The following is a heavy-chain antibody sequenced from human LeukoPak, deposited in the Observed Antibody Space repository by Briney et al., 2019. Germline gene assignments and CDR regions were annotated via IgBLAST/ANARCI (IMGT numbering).Heavy chain of an antibody. CDR3: ARLNWNYADY. D-gene: IGHD3-3*01. J-gene: IGHJ4*02. V-gene: IGHV3-7*01. CDR1: GFTFSHHW. Sequence: GVSLRLSCTASGFTFSHHWMTWVRQAPGKGLEWVANIKEDGSEKDYVDSVKGRFTISRDNGKNSLYLQMNSLRGEDTAVYYCARLNWNYADYWGQGTLVTVST. CDR2: IKEDGSEK.